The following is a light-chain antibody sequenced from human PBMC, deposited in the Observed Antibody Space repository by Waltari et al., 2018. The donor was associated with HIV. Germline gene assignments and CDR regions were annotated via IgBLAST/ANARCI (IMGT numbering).Light chain of an antibody. V-gene: IGLV3-10*01. CDR3: YSTDGTPDDGGV. CDR2: EDN. Sequence: SDELPQPPSASVPPGQTASFTCPGDLLSKTPCYWYQQKSVKSSTLVIYEDNKRPSGIPQRFSACASGTVATLTISGGRVGEDAAYFCYSTDGTPDDGGVFGGGNELTVL. CDR1: LLSKTP. J-gene: IGLJ3*02.